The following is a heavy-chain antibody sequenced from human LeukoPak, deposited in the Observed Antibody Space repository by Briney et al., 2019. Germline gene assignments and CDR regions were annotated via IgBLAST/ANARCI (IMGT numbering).Heavy chain of an antibody. V-gene: IGHV3-23*01. CDR3: AKDAIQLWFRWYFDL. CDR1: GFTFSTYA. Sequence: PGGSLRLSCAASGFTFSTYAMSWVRQAPGKGLEWVSAISGSGGSTYYADSVKGRFTISRDNSKNTLYLQMNSLRAEDTAVYYCAKDAIQLWFRWYFDLWGRGTLVTVSS. J-gene: IGHJ2*01. CDR2: ISGSGGST. D-gene: IGHD5-18*01.